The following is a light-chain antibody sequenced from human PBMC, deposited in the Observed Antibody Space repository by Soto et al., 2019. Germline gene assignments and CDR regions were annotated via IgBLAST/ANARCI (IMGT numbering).Light chain of an antibody. CDR1: TGDVGGYNY. Sequence: QSVLTQPPSPSGLLERPSTFPAPETTGDVGGYNYVSWYQQHPGKAPKLMISEVSKRPSGVPDRFSGSKSGNTASLTVSGLQAEDEADYYCSSYADSIVLFGGGTKVTVL. CDR2: EVS. J-gene: IGLJ2*01. CDR3: SSYADSIVL. V-gene: IGLV2-8*01.